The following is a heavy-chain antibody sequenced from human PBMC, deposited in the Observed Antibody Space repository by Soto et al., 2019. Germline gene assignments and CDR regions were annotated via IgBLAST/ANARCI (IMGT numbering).Heavy chain of an antibody. Sequence: GGSLRLSCAASGFTFDDYAMHWVRQAPGKGLGWVSTISGSGGSTYYADSVKGRFTISRDNSKNTLYLQMNSLRAEDTAVYYCAKDPGSSWYEIDYWGQGTLVTVSS. V-gene: IGHV3-23*01. CDR1: GFTFDDYA. CDR3: AKDPGSSWYEIDY. J-gene: IGHJ4*02. CDR2: ISGSGGST. D-gene: IGHD6-13*01.